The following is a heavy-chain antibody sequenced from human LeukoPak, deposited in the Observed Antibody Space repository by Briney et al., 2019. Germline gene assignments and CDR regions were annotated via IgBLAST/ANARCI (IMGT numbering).Heavy chain of an antibody. CDR1: GFTFSSSW. D-gene: IGHD1-26*01. CDR2: INQDGNEK. CDR3: ARDIGP. V-gene: IGHV3-7*05. J-gene: IGHJ5*02. Sequence: GGSLRLSSAASGFTFSSSWLSWVRQAPGKGLEWVAYINQDGNEKNHVDSVKGRFTISRDNAKNSLYLQMNSLRVEDTAEYYYARDIGPWGQGTLVTVSS.